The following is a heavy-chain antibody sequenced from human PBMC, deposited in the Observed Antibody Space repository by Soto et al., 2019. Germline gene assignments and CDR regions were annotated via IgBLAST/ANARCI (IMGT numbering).Heavy chain of an antibody. V-gene: IGHV3-23*01. D-gene: IGHD1-26*01. CDR3: AKGQYSGVAGGLDY. J-gene: IGHJ4*02. CDR1: GLTFKSYA. CDR2: ICGSGGST. Sequence: EVHLLESGGGLVQPGGSLRLSCAASGLTFKSYAMSWVRQAPGKGLEWVSGICGSGGSTDYADSVKGRFTVSRDNSKNTLYLQMNSLRVEDTALYYCAKGQYSGVAGGLDYWGQGTLVTVSS.